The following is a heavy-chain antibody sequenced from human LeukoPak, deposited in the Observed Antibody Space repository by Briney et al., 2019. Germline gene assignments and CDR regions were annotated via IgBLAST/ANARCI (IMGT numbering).Heavy chain of an antibody. CDR1: GFTFSSYG. CDR3: AKDLTVRDWQFFPQGYYYYYGMDV. CDR2: ISYDGSNK. V-gene: IGHV3-30*18. D-gene: IGHD2-21*02. J-gene: IGHJ6*02. Sequence: GGSLRLSCAASGFTFSSYGMHWVRQAPGKGLEWVAVISYDGSNKYYADSVKGRFTISRDNSKNTLYLQMNSLRAEDTAVYYCAKDLTVRDWQFFPQGYYYYYGMDVWGQGTTVTVSS.